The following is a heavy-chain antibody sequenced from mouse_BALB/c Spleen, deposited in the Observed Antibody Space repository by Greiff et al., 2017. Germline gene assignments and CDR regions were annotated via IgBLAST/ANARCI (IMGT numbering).Heavy chain of an antibody. CDR1: GYTFTSYW. Sequence: VMLVESGAELARPGASVKLSCKASGYTFTSYWMQWVKQRPGQGLEWIGAIYPGDGDTRYTQKFKGKATLTADKSSSTAYMQLSSLASEDSAVYYCARVRHYFDYWGQGTTLTVSS. J-gene: IGHJ2*01. CDR3: ARVRHYFDY. D-gene: IGHD2-14*01. V-gene: IGHV1-87*01. CDR2: IYPGDGDT.